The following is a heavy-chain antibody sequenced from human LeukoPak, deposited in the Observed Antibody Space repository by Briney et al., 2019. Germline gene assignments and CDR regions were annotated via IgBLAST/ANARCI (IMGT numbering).Heavy chain of an antibody. CDR3: ARDKSYGMDL. CDR2: IHGDGFVA. Sequence: PGGSLRLSCEASAFAFSTYWLHWVRRAAAKALVWVARIHGDGFVATYADAVKGRFTISRDNARNTLYLQMNSLRAEDTAVYYCARDKSYGMDLWGQGTTVTVSS. J-gene: IGHJ6*02. V-gene: IGHV3-74*01. CDR1: AFAFSTYW.